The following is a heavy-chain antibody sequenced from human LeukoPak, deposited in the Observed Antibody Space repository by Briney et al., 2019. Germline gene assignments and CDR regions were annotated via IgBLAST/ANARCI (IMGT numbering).Heavy chain of an antibody. Sequence: GGSLRLSCAASGFTFSDYYMSWIRQAPGKGLEWVSYISSSGSTIYYADSVKGRFTISRDNAKNSLYLQMSSLRAEDTAVYYCAGRPAIDIVVVPAAMDGDWFDPWGQGTLVTVSS. CDR1: GFTFSDYY. D-gene: IGHD2-2*01. V-gene: IGHV3-11*01. CDR2: ISSSGSTI. J-gene: IGHJ5*02. CDR3: AGRPAIDIVVVPAAMDGDWFDP.